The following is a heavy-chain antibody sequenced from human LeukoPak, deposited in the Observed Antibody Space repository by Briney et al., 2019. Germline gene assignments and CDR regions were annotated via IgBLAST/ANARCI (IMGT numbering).Heavy chain of an antibody. CDR3: VKDRVQLWLVDY. CDR2: IRYDGSNK. Sequence: GGSLRLSCAASGFTFSSYGMHWVRQAPGKGLEWVAFIRYDGSNKYYADSVKGRFTISRDNSKNTLYLQMNSLRAEDTAVYYCVKDRVQLWLVDYWGPGTLVTVSS. CDR1: GFTFSSYG. D-gene: IGHD5-18*01. V-gene: IGHV3-30*02. J-gene: IGHJ4*02.